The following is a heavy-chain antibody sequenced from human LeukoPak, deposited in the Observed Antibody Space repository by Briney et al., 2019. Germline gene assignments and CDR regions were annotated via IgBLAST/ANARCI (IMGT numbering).Heavy chain of an antibody. Sequence: GASGKVSCKASGYSFHDFGISWVRQAPGQGLEWMGWISTEIGNTNYAQRLQGRVTMTRDTSTSTVCMELTSLTSDDTAVYYCARDRYGYCGGGSCFLFDYWGQGTLVTVSS. D-gene: IGHD2-15*01. CDR1: GYSFHDFG. CDR2: ISTEIGNT. CDR3: ARDRYGYCGGGSCFLFDY. V-gene: IGHV1-18*04. J-gene: IGHJ4*02.